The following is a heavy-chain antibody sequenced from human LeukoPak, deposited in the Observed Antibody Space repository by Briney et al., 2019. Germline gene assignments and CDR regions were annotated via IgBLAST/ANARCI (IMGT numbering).Heavy chain of an antibody. CDR3: AKDRQYQLLYDY. J-gene: IGHJ4*02. Sequence: PGGSLRLSCEVSGFTFSSYAMSWVRQAPGKGLEWVSAISGSGGSTYYADSVKGRFTIARDNSKNTLYLQMNSLRAEDTAVYYCAKDRQYQLLYDYWGQGTLVTVSS. CDR2: ISGSGGST. D-gene: IGHD2-2*02. CDR1: GFTFSSYA. V-gene: IGHV3-23*01.